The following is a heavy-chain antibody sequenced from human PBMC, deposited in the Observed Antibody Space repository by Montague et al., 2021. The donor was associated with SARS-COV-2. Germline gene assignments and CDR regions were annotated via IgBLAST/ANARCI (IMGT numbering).Heavy chain of an antibody. J-gene: IGHJ6*02. V-gene: IGHV4-34*01. CDR1: GGSFSGYY. CDR3: ACGEITTRGLIYYYGMDV. D-gene: IGHD4-11*01. Sequence: SETLSLTCAVYGGSFSGYYWTWILQSPRKGLEWIGEINHSGSTNYNPSLKSRVTISVDTSKNQFSLKLSSVTAADTAVYYCACGEITTRGLIYYYGMDVWGQGTTVTVSS. CDR2: INHSGST.